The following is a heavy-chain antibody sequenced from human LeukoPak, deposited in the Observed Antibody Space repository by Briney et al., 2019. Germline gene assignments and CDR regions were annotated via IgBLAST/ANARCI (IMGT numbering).Heavy chain of an antibody. D-gene: IGHD6-19*01. CDR2: IDSSGGTT. CDR3: AKSQSGWYSFDY. V-gene: IGHV3-23*01. CDR1: GYTFTDFS. J-gene: IGHJ4*02. Sequence: SCKASGYTFTDFSMHWVRQAPGKGLEWVSGIDSSGGTTYYAYAVKGRFAISRDNSKNTLYLQMNSLRAEDTAVYYCAKSQSGWYSFDYWGQGTLVTVSS.